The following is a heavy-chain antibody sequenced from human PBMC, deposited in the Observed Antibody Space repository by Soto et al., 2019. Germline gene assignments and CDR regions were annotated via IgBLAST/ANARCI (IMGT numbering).Heavy chain of an antibody. D-gene: IGHD6-13*01. V-gene: IGHV1-2*04. Sequence: ASVKVSCKASGYTFIGYYMHWVRQAPGQGLEWMGWINPNSGGTNYAQKFQGWVTMTRDTSISTAYMELSRLRSDDTAVYYCASGRYSSSWYVYYGRDVWGQGTTVTVSS. J-gene: IGHJ6*02. CDR2: INPNSGGT. CDR1: GYTFIGYY. CDR3: ASGRYSSSWYVYYGRDV.